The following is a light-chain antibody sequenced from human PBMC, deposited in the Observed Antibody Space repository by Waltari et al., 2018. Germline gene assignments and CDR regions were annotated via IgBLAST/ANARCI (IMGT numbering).Light chain of an antibody. J-gene: IGKJ4*01. Sequence: VILSQSPATLSLSPGDRATLSCRASQSVGTYLAWYQQKPGQAPRLHLYGASSRATGIPDRFSGSGSGTYFTLTISSLEPEDFAVYYCQRYSSSPLTFGGGTKVEIK. CDR1: QSVGTY. V-gene: IGKV3-20*01. CDR2: GAS. CDR3: QRYSSSPLT.